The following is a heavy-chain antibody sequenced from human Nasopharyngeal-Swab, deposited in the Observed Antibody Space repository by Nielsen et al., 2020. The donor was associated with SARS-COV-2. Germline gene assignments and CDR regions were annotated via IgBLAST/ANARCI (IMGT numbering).Heavy chain of an antibody. Sequence: GESLKISCADSGFTFSSYWMSWVRQAPGKGLEWVANIKQDGSEKYYVDSVKGRFTISRDNAKNSLYLQMNSLRAEDTAVYYCARDFVGQMDVWGQGTTVTVSS. J-gene: IGHJ6*02. D-gene: IGHD3-10*01. CDR1: GFTFSSYW. V-gene: IGHV3-7*03. CDR2: IKQDGSEK. CDR3: ARDFVGQMDV.